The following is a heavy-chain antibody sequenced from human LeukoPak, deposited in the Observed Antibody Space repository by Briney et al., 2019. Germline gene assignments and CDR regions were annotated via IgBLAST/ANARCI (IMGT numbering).Heavy chain of an antibody. CDR2: ISYDGSNK. D-gene: IGHD6-19*01. CDR1: GFTFSSYA. Sequence: PGTSLRPSCAASGFTFSSYAMHWVRQAPGKGLEWVAVISYDGSNKYYADSVKGRFTISRDNSKNTLYLQMNSLRAEDTAVYYCAREIKRSTRIAVAGMVYWGQGTLVTVSS. CDR3: AREIKRSTRIAVAGMVY. J-gene: IGHJ4*02. V-gene: IGHV3-30*04.